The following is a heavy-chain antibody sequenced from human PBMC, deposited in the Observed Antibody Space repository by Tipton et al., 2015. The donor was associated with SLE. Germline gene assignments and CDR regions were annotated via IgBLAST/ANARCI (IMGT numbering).Heavy chain of an antibody. CDR3: ANRFDYGDYLDAFDI. CDR1: AFTFSSYA. CDR2: ISGSGGST. J-gene: IGHJ3*02. Sequence: SLRLSCAASAFTFSSYAMSWVRQAPGKGLEWVSTISGSGGSTYYADSVKGRFTISRDNSKNTLYLQMNSLRAEDTAVYYCANRFDYGDYLDAFDIWGQGTMVTVSS. V-gene: IGHV3-23*01. D-gene: IGHD4-17*01.